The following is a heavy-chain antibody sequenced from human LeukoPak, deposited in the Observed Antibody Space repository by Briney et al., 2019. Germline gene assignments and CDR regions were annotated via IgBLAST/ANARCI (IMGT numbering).Heavy chain of an antibody. D-gene: IGHD5-18*01. Sequence: PGGSLRLSCAASGFTFSDYYMTWIRQAPGKGLEWVSYISSSGSTIYYADSVKGRFTISRDNAKNSLYLQMNSPRAEDTAVYYCARDRSRYSYGWGSAFDIWGQGTMVTVSS. CDR3: ARDRSRYSYGWGSAFDI. V-gene: IGHV3-11*04. CDR1: GFTFSDYY. CDR2: ISSSGSTI. J-gene: IGHJ3*02.